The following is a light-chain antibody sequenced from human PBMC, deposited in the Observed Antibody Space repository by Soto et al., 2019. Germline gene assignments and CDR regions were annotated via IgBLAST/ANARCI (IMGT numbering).Light chain of an antibody. J-gene: IGKJ2*01. CDR2: WAS. V-gene: IGKV4-1*01. CDR1: QSVLYSSNNKNY. CDR3: QQYYSTPPT. Sequence: DIVMTQSPDSLAVSLGERATINCKSSQSVLYSSNNKNYLAWYQQKSGQPPKLLIYWASTRESGVPDRFSGSRSGTDFTLTISSLQAEDVAVYYCQQYYSTPPTFGQGTKLEIK.